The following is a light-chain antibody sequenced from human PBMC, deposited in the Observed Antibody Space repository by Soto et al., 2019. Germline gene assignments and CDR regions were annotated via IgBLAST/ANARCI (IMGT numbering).Light chain of an antibody. CDR3: QKYNSAPWT. CDR2: KAS. Sequence: DIQMTQSPSTLSASVGDRVTITCRASQTIFSWLAWYQQKPGTPPKLLIYKASTLQSGVPSRFSGSGSGTEFTLTISSLQPDDIATYYCQKYNSAPWTFGQGTKVDIK. J-gene: IGKJ1*01. V-gene: IGKV1-5*03. CDR1: QTIFSW.